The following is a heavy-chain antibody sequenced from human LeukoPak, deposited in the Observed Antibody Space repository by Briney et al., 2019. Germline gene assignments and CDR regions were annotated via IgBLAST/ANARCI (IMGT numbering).Heavy chain of an antibody. D-gene: IGHD6-13*01. CDR1: GGTFSSYA. Sequence: ASVKVSCKASGGTFSSYAISWVRQAPGQGLEWMGRIIPILGIANYAQKFQGRVTITADKSTSTAYMELSSLRSEDTAVYYCARDIVHELVRRYFDLWGRGTLVTVSS. J-gene: IGHJ2*01. CDR3: ARDIVHELVRRYFDL. V-gene: IGHV1-69*04. CDR2: IIPILGIA.